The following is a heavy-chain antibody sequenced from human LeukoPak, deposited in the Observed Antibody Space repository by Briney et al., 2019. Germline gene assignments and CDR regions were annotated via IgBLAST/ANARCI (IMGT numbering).Heavy chain of an antibody. V-gene: IGHV3-9*01. CDR2: ISWNSGSI. J-gene: IGHJ6*02. D-gene: IGHD1-26*01. CDR3: VTWDYYYGMDV. Sequence: GGSLRLSCAASGFTFDDYAMHWVRQAPGKGLEWVSGISWNSGSIGYADSVKGRFTISRDNAKNSLYLQMNSLRAEDTAVYYCVTWDYYYGMDVWGQGTTVTVSS. CDR1: GFTFDDYA.